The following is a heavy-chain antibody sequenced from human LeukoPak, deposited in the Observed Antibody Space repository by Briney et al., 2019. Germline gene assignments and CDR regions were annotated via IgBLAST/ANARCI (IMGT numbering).Heavy chain of an antibody. CDR2: INPHSGGT. J-gene: IGHJ4*02. Sequence: ASVKVSCKASGYTFTSYGISWVRQAPGQGLEWMGWINPHSGGTNYAQKFQGWVTMTSDTSISTAYMELSRLKSDDTAVYYCARVRGGLRSLRYFDLWGQGTLLTVSS. D-gene: IGHD2-21*02. CDR3: ARVRGGLRSLRYFDL. V-gene: IGHV1-2*04. CDR1: GYTFTSYG.